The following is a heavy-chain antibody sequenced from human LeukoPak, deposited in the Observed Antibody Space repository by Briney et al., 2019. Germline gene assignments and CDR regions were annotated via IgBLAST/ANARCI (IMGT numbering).Heavy chain of an antibody. CDR3: ARDRAMVWGSSFVFDY. J-gene: IGHJ4*02. CDR1: GFTFSSYS. CDR2: ISSSSSTI. D-gene: IGHD3-10*01. Sequence: GGSLRLSCAASGFTFSSYSMNWVRQAPGKGLEWVSYISSSSSTIYYADSVKGRFTISRDNAKNSLYLQMNSLRAEDTAVYYCARDRAMVWGSSFVFDYWGQGTLVTVSS. V-gene: IGHV3-48*01.